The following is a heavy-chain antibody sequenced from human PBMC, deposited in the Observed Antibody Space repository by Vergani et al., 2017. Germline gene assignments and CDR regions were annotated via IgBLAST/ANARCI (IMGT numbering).Heavy chain of an antibody. CDR2: ISGSGGRT. J-gene: IGHJ5*02. D-gene: IGHD6-13*01. V-gene: IGHV3-23*01. Sequence: EVQLLESGGGLVQPGGSLRLSCAASGFTFSSYAMSWVRQSPGKGLEWVSAISGSGGRTDYADSVKGRLTISRDNSKNTLYLQMNSLRAEDTAVYYCAKDDAAAGTRDPWGQGTLVTVSS. CDR1: GFTFSSYA. CDR3: AKDDAAAGTRDP.